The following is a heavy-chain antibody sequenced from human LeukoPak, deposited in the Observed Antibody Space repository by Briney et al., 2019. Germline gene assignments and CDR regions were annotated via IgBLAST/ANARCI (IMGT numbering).Heavy chain of an antibody. CDR2: IDPSDSYT. J-gene: IGHJ4*02. V-gene: IGHV5-10-1*01. CDR3: ARLGYCSSTSCYAPDY. D-gene: IGHD2-2*01. CDR1: GYSFTSYW. Sequence: GESLKISCKGSGYSFTSYWISWVRQMPGKGLEWMGRIDPSDSYTNDSPSSQGHVTISADKSISTAYLQWSSLKASDTAMYYCARLGYCSSTSCYAPDYWGQGTLVTVSS.